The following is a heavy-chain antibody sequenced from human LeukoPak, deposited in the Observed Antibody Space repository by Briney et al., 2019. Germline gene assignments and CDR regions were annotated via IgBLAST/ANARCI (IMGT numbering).Heavy chain of an antibody. Sequence: GGSLRLSCAASGFTFSDYEMNWVRQAPGKGLEWVEVIWYDGSNKYYADSVKGRFTISRDNSKNTLYLQMNSLRAEDTAVYYCARAARDYGSGSYYNPPNYYYYYGMDVWGQGTTVTVSS. J-gene: IGHJ6*02. CDR2: IWYDGSNK. V-gene: IGHV3-33*08. CDR3: ARAARDYGSGSYYNPPNYYYYYGMDV. CDR1: GFTFSDYE. D-gene: IGHD3-10*01.